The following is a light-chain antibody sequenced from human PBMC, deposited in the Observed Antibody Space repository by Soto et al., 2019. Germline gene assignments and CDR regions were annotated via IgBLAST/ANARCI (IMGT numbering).Light chain of an antibody. J-gene: IGKJ1*01. CDR1: QSVSRDY. Sequence: EIVLTQSPGTLSLSPGERATLSCRASQSVSRDYLAWYQQKPGQAPRLLIYGASSRATGIPNRFRGSGSGTDFTLTINRLEPEDLAVYYCQQYGSSPLPFGQGAKVEIK. CDR3: QQYGSSPLP. V-gene: IGKV3-20*01. CDR2: GAS.